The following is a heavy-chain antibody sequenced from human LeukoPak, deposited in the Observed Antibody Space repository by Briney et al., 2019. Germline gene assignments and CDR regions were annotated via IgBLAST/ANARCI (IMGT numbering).Heavy chain of an antibody. J-gene: IGHJ6*04. CDR1: GGSLSGYY. CDR3: ATGRMDV. CDR2: INHSGST. V-gene: IGHV4-34*01. Sequence: SETLSLTCAVYGGSLSGYYWSWIRQPPGKGLEWIGEINHSGSTNYNPSLKSRVTISVDTSKNQFSLKLSSVTASDTAVYYCATGRMDVWGKGTTVTVSS.